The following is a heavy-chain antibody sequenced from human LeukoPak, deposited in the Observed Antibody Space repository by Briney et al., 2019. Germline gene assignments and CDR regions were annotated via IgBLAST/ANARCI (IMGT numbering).Heavy chain of an antibody. V-gene: IGHV3-7*01. CDR2: IKTDGSEK. D-gene: IGHD3-22*01. CDR3: ATYSSLNRREFQF. CDR1: GFTFSSYG. J-gene: IGHJ1*01. Sequence: GGSLRLSCAASGFTFSSYGMHWVRQAPGKGLQWVANIKTDGSEKYYVDSVKGRFTISRDNAKNSLYLQMNSLRAEDTAVYYCATYSSLNRREFQFWGQGTLLTVSS.